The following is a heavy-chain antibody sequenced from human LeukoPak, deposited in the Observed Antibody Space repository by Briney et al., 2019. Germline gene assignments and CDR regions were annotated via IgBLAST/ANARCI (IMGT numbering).Heavy chain of an antibody. D-gene: IGHD6-19*01. CDR3: ARDPSRGWYYLGY. Sequence: SQTLSLTCAISGDSVSSNSAAWNWTRQSPSRGLEWQGRTYYRSKWYNDHALSVKSRITINPDTSKNQFSLQLNSVTPEDTAVYYCARDPSRGWYYLGYRGREPWSPSPQ. J-gene: IGHJ4*02. CDR1: GDSVSSNSAA. V-gene: IGHV6-1*01. CDR2: TYYRSKWYN.